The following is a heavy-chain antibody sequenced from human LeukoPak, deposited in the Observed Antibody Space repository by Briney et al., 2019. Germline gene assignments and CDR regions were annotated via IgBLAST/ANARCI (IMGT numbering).Heavy chain of an antibody. J-gene: IGHJ3*02. CDR2: IYYSGST. Sequence: SETLSLTCTVSGGSISSSSYYWGWIRQPPGKGLEWIGSIYYSGSTYYNPSLKSRVTISVDTSKNQFSLKLSSVTAADTAVYYCARVVVATILAFDIWGQGTMVTVSS. CDR3: ARVVVATILAFDI. CDR1: GGSISSSSYY. V-gene: IGHV4-39*07. D-gene: IGHD5-12*01.